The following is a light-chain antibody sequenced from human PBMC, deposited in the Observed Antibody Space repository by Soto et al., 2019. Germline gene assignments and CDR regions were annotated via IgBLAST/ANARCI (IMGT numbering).Light chain of an antibody. CDR2: GAS. CDR3: LQYNDWPPKQYT. Sequence: EIVMTQSPATLSVSPGERVTLSCRASQSVSRDLAWYQHKPGQAPRLLIYGASTRATTTPARFSGSGSGTEFSLSISSLQSEDFAVYYCLQYNDWPPKQYTFGQGTKLEIK. J-gene: IGKJ2*01. CDR1: QSVSRD. V-gene: IGKV3-15*01.